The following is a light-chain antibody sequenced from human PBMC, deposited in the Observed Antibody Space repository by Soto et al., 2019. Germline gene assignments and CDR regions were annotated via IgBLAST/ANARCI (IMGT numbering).Light chain of an antibody. J-gene: IGKJ2*01. V-gene: IGKV3-20*01. CDR2: AVP. CDR3: QVFYRARL. CDR1: QSFDNRF. Sequence: IVLTQSPGTLSLSPGERATLSCSASQSFDNRFLAWYQQKPDQLPRLLLYAVPTRATGIPDRFSGSGSGTDFALTISRLEPDDFAVYYCQVFYRARLVGQGTKLDIK.